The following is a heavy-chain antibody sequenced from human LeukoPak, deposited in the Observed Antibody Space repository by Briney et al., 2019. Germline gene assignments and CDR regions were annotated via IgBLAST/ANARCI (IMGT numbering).Heavy chain of an antibody. CDR2: IIPLFGTT. V-gene: IGHV1-69*06. Sequence: RASVKVSCKASGGTFSSYAISWVRQAPGQGLEWMGGIIPLFGTTDYSQNFQGRVTITADKSTSTVYMEIRNLRSEDTAVYYCARVADYSGTSMFYFDYWGQGTLVTVSS. CDR3: ARVADYSGTSMFYFDY. D-gene: IGHD4-11*01. J-gene: IGHJ4*02. CDR1: GGTFSSYA.